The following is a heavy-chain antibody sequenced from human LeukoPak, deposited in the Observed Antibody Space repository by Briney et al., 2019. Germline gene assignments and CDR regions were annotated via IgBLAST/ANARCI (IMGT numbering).Heavy chain of an antibody. CDR3: ARVNRITGTRRGGWFDP. J-gene: IGHJ5*02. Sequence: GGSLRLSCAASGFTFTAYSMNWVRQAPGKGLEWVSGINWNGGSTGYADSVKGRFTISRDNAKNSLYLQMNSLRAEDTAVYYCARVNRITGTRRGGWFDPWGQGTLVTVSS. D-gene: IGHD1-20*01. V-gene: IGHV3-20*04. CDR1: GFTFTAYS. CDR2: INWNGGST.